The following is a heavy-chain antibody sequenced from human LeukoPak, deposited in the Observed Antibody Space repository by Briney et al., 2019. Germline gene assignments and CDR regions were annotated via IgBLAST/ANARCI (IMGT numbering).Heavy chain of an antibody. J-gene: IGHJ4*02. CDR3: ARDKYYDSSGYYGY. CDR1: GGTFSSYA. Sequence: ASVKVSCKASGGTFSSYAISWVRQAPGQGLEWMGGIIPIFGTANYAQKFQGRATITTDESTSTAYMELSSLRSEDTAVYYCARDKYYDSSGYYGYWGQGTLVTVSS. V-gene: IGHV1-69*05. CDR2: IIPIFGTA. D-gene: IGHD3-22*01.